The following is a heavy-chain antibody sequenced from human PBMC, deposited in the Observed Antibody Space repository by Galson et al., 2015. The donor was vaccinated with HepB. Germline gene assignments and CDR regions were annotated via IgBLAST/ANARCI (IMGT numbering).Heavy chain of an antibody. J-gene: IGHJ4*02. CDR2: IYYSGST. V-gene: IGHV4-39*01. CDR3: ARHGTARGVPYDC. Sequence: LSLTCKVSGGSVNSGRYSWGWVRQPPGQGLEWVASIYYSGSTYYNPSLTSRVAISVDTSKNQFSLNLTSVTAADTAIYYCARHGTARGVPYDCWGQGTLVTVSS. CDR1: GGSVNSGRYS. D-gene: IGHD3-10*01.